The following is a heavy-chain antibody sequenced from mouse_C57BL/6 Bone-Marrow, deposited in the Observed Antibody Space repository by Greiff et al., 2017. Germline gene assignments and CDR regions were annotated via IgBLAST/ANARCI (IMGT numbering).Heavy chain of an antibody. CDR3: ARGGGNYEWAMDY. Sequence: QVQLQQPGAELVKPGASVKMSCKASGYTFPSYWITWVKQRPGQGLEWIGDIYPGSGSTNYNEKFKSKATLTVDTSSSTAYMQLSSLTSEDSSVYYCARGGGNYEWAMDYWGQGTSVTVSS. J-gene: IGHJ4*01. V-gene: IGHV1-55*01. D-gene: IGHD2-1*01. CDR2: IYPGSGST. CDR1: GYTFPSYW.